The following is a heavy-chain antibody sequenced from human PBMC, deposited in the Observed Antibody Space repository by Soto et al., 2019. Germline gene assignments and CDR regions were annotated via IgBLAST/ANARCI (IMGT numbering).Heavy chain of an antibody. CDR2: IYPGDSDT. J-gene: IGHJ3*02. CDR3: ARRAAANYYDIGVRDENAFDI. D-gene: IGHD3-22*01. CDR1: GYSFTSYW. V-gene: IGHV5-51*01. Sequence: GESLKISCKGSGYSFTSYWIGWVRQMPGKGLEWMGIIYPGDSDTRYSPSFQGQVTISADKSISTAYLQWSSLKASDTAMYYCARRAAANYYDIGVRDENAFDIWGQGTMVTVSS.